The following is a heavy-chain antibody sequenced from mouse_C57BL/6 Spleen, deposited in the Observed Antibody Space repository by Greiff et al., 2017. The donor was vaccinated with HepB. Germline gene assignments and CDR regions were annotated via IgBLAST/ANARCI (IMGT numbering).Heavy chain of an antibody. V-gene: IGHV1-26*01. D-gene: IGHD1-1*01. CDR3: ARSRGYYGGGWYFDV. Sequence: VQLQQSGPELVKPGASVKISCKASGYTFTDYYMNWVKQSHGKSLEWIGDINPNNGGTSYNQKFKGKATLTVDKSSSTAYMELRSLTSEDSAVYYCARSRGYYGGGWYFDVWGTGTTVTVSS. CDR2: INPNNGGT. J-gene: IGHJ1*03. CDR1: GYTFTDYY.